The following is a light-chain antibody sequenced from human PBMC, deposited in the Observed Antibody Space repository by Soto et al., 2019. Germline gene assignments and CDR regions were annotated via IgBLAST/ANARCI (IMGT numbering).Light chain of an antibody. CDR3: QQSYSTPRT. CDR2: AAS. Sequence: DIQMTKCPSSLSASVGDRVTITCRASKSISSYLNWYQQKPGKAPKLLIYAASSLQSGVPSTFSGSGSGTDFTLTISSLQPEDFATYYCQQSYSTPRTFGQGTKVDIK. V-gene: IGKV1-39*01. J-gene: IGKJ1*01. CDR1: KSISSY.